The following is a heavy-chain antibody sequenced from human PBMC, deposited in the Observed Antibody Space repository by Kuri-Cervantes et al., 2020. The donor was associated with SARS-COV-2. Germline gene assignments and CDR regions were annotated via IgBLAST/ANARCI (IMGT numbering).Heavy chain of an antibody. Sequence: GGSLRLSCAASGFTFSSYAMSWVRQAPGKGLEWVSAISGSGGSTYYADSVKGRFTISRDNSKNTLYLQMNSLRAEDTAVYYCARGGRHVAAPNPWAWGLKKKYDYFGMDVWGQGLMVTVSS. J-gene: IGHJ6*02. CDR1: GFTFSSYA. CDR2: ISGSGGST. D-gene: IGHD5-12*01. CDR3: ARGGRHVAAPNPWAWGLKKKYDYFGMDV. V-gene: IGHV3-23*01.